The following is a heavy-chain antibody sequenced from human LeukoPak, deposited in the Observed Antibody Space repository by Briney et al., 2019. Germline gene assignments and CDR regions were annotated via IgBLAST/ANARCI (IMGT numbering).Heavy chain of an antibody. V-gene: IGHV1-2*02. CDR3: ARALRLGIAFDI. D-gene: IGHD3-16*01. CDR1: GYTFTGYY. J-gene: IGHJ3*02. CDR2: INPNSGGT. Sequence: ASVKVSCKASGYTFTGYYMHWVRQAPGQGLEWMGWINPNSGGTNYAQKFQGRDTMTRDTSISTAYMELSRLRSDDTAVYYCARALRLGIAFDIWGQGTMVTVSS.